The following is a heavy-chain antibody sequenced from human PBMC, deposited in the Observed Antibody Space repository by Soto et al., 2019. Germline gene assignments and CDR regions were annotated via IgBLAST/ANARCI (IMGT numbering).Heavy chain of an antibody. CDR3: AKLVIGYCSGNTCDDY. J-gene: IGHJ4*02. V-gene: IGHV3-30*18. CDR2: ISYDSSNK. D-gene: IGHD2-15*01. CDR1: GFTFSYG. Sequence: VQLLESGGGLIQPGGSLRLSCAASGFTFSYGIHWLRQAPGKGLEWVAYISYDSSNKFYGDSVKGRFTISRDNSNTTQFLQMNSLRAEDTTVYYCAKLVIGYCSGNTCDDYWGQGTLVAVSS.